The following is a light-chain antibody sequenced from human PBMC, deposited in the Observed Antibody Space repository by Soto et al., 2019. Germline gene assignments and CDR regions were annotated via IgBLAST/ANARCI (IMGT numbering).Light chain of an antibody. CDR2: EVN. Sequence: QSALTQPPSASGSPGQSVTISCSGTSSDVGGFNYVSWYQQHPGRAPKVLIYEVNKRPSGVPDRFSGSKSGSTASLTVSGLQAEDEADYYCCSYAGSSTFGVFGGGTKLTVL. CDR3: CSYAGSSTFGV. J-gene: IGLJ3*02. CDR1: SSDVGGFNY. V-gene: IGLV2-8*01.